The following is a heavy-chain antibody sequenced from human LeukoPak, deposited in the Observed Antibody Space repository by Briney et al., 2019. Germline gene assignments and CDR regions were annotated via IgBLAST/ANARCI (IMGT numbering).Heavy chain of an antibody. D-gene: IGHD3-22*01. CDR3: ARVSYHYYDSSGYYYGY. J-gene: IGHJ4*02. V-gene: IGHV1-2*04. CDR2: INPNSGGT. CDR1: GYTFTGYY. Sequence: ASVKVSCKASGYTFTGYYMHWVRQAPGQGLEWMGWINPNSGGTNYAQKFQGWVTMTRDTSISTAYMELSRLRSDDTAVYYCARVSYHYYDSSGYYYGYWGQGTLVTVSS.